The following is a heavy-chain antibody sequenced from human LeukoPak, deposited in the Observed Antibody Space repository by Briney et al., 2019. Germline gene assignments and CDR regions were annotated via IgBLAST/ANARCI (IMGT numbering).Heavy chain of an antibody. CDR3: TRGVLLLERGAFDI. J-gene: IGHJ3*02. V-gene: IGHV1-2*02. CDR2: ITPKSGGT. Sequence: ASVKVSCKTSGYTFTVYYIHWVRQAPGQGLEWMGWITPKSGGTNYAQKFQGRVTMTRDTSISTVYMELSGLRPDDTAIYYCTRGVLLLERGAFDIWGQGTMVTVSS. CDR1: GYTFTVYY. D-gene: IGHD1-1*01.